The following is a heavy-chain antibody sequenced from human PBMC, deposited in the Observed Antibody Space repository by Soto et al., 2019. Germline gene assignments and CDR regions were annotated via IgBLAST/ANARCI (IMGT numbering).Heavy chain of an antibody. CDR3: ARDRDDYGSGNYYNRIDF. Sequence: QVQLVQSGAEVKKPGSSVTVSCKASGGIFSTYAISWLRQAPGQGLEWLGGIIPIFGTPNYAQRFQGRVTITADESTSTAYMELSRLRSEDTAVYYCARDRDDYGSGNYYNRIDFWGQGTLVNVSS. V-gene: IGHV1-69*01. J-gene: IGHJ1*01. CDR2: IIPIFGTP. D-gene: IGHD3-10*01. CDR1: GGIFSTYA.